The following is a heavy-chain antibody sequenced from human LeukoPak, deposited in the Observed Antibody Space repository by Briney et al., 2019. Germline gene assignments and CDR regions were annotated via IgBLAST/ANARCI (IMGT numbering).Heavy chain of an antibody. CDR1: GSNLSSYS. D-gene: IGHD5-18*01. Sequence: GGSLRLSCAASGSNLSSYSMNWVRQAPGKGLEWVANIKKDGSEKYYVDSVKGRFTISRDNAKTSLYLQMNSLRAEDTAVYYCARDLSGVTGYTYGRGIDYWGQGTLVTVSS. V-gene: IGHV3-7*01. J-gene: IGHJ4*02. CDR2: IKKDGSEK. CDR3: ARDLSGVTGYTYGRGIDY.